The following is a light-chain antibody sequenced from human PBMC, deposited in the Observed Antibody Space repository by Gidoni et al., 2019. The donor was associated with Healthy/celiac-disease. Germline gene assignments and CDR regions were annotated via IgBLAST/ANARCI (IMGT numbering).Light chain of an antibody. V-gene: IGKV1-39*01. CDR3: QQSYSTPLT. Sequence: DIQITQSPSSLSASVGYRVTITCRASQSNSSYLNWYQQKPGQAPKLLIYAASSLQSGVPSRFSGSGSGTDFTLTISSLQPEDFATYYCQQSYSTPLTFGGGTKVEIK. J-gene: IGKJ4*01. CDR1: QSNSSY. CDR2: AAS.